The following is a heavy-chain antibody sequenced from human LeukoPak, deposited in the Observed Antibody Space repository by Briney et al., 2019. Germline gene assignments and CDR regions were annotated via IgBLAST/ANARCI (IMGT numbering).Heavy chain of an antibody. D-gene: IGHD5-24*01. V-gene: IGHV4-4*07. Sequence: PSETLSLTCTVSGGSIRSHFWSWIRQPAGKGLEWIGRIYSSGSTDYNPSLKSRVTMSVDTSKNQFSLKLSTVTAADTAVYYCARVRRRDGYNWGFDYWGQGTLVTVSS. CDR3: ARVRRRDGYNWGFDY. CDR2: IYSSGST. J-gene: IGHJ4*02. CDR1: GGSIRSHF.